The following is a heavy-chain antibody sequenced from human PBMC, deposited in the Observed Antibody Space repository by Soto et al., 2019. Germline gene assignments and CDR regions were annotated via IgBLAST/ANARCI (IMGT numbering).Heavy chain of an antibody. V-gene: IGHV5-51*01. CDR3: ARRIVVVPAAYDAFDI. J-gene: IGHJ3*02. Sequence: GESLKISCKGSGYSFTSYWIGWVRQMPGKGLEWMGIIYPGDSDTRYSPSFQGQVTIAADKSISTAYLQWSSLKASDSGMYYCARRIVVVPAAYDAFDIWGQGTMVTVSS. D-gene: IGHD2-2*01. CDR2: IYPGDSDT. CDR1: GYSFTSYW.